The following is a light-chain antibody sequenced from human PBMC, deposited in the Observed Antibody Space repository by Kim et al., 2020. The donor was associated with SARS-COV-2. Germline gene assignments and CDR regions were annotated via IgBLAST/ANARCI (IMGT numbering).Light chain of an antibody. CDR3: CSYAASSSLV. V-gene: IGLV2-11*01. Sequence: GRSGTISCTGTRSDVGGYNYVSWYQPHPGKPPNLMIYGVTDRPSGVPDRFSGSKSGNTASLTISGLQAEDEADYYCCSYAASSSLVFGGGTKVTVL. J-gene: IGLJ3*02. CDR1: RSDVGGYNY. CDR2: GVT.